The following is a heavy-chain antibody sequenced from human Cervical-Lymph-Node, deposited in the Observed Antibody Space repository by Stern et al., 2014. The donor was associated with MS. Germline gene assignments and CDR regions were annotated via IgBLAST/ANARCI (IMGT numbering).Heavy chain of an antibody. CDR2: LSNEGSKQ. V-gene: IGHV3-30-3*01. CDR3: ARDTCRGGGCYFRY. J-gene: IGHJ4*02. Sequence: QDQLVQSGGGVVPPGRSLRLSCAASGFIFSSYAMHWVRQAPGKGLDWVAFLSNEGSKQFYADSVKGRFTISRDNSNNTLYLQMNSLRPEDTAVYYCARDTCRGGGCYFRYWGQGILITVSS. D-gene: IGHD2-15*01. CDR1: GFIFSSYA.